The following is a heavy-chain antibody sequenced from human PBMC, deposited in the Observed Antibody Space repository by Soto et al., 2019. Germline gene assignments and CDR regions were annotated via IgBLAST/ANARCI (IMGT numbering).Heavy chain of an antibody. V-gene: IGHV1-24*01. CDR2: FDPEDGET. CDR1: GYTLTELS. CDR3: ASSPGYCSSTSCSKGYYYGMDV. J-gene: IGHJ6*02. D-gene: IGHD2-2*01. Sequence: ASVKVYCNVSGYTLTELSMHLVRQAPGKGLEWMGGFDPEDGETIYAQKFQGRVTMTEDTSTDTAYMELSSLRSEDTAVYYCASSPGYCSSTSCSKGYYYGMDVWGRGTTVTVSS.